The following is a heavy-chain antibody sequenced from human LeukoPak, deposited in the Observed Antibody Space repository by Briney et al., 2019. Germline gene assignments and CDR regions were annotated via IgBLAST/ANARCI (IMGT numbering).Heavy chain of an antibody. CDR1: GYTFTSYD. V-gene: IGHV1-8*01. Sequence: ASVKVSCKASGYTFTSYDINWVRQATGQGLEWMGWMNPNSGNTGYAQKFQGRVTMTRNTSISTAYMELSSLRSEDTAVYYCARDGDIVAPLNWFDPWGQGTLVTVSS. CDR3: ARDGDIVAPLNWFDP. J-gene: IGHJ5*02. D-gene: IGHD5-12*01. CDR2: MNPNSGNT.